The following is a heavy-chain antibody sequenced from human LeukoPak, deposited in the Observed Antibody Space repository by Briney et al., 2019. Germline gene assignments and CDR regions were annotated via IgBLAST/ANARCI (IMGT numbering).Heavy chain of an antibody. D-gene: IGHD5-18*01. Sequence: NPSETLSLTCTVSGGSISSSSYYWGWIRQPPGKGLEWIGSIYYSGSTYYNPSLKSRVTISVDTSKNQFSLKLSSVTAADTAVYYCARHKPSFYSYASYYYYMDVWGKGTTVTVSS. CDR1: GGSISSSSYY. J-gene: IGHJ6*03. CDR3: ARHKPSFYSYASYYYYMDV. V-gene: IGHV4-39*01. CDR2: IYYSGST.